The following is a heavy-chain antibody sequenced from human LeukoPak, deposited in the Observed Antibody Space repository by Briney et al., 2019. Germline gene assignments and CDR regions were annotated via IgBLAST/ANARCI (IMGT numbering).Heavy chain of an antibody. J-gene: IGHJ3*02. CDR3: ARFTGYCSGTSCYPNAFDI. Sequence: SETLSLTCTVSGYSISSGTYYWTWIRQPAGKGLEWIGRISTSGSTNYNPSLKSRVTISLDTSKNQFSLKLSSVTAADTAVLYCARFTGYCSGTSCYPNAFDIWGQGTMVTVSS. V-gene: IGHV4-61*02. D-gene: IGHD2-2*01. CDR2: ISTSGST. CDR1: GYSISSGTYY.